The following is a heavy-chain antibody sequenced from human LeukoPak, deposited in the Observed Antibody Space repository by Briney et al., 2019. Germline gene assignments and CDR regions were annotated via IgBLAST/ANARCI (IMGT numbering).Heavy chain of an antibody. V-gene: IGHV3-7*01. CDR1: GFTFSSYA. CDR3: ARAPPYYYDSSGYYYFDY. Sequence: GRSLRLSCAASGFTFSSYAMHWVRQAPGKGLEWVANIKQDGSEKYYVDSVKGRFTISRDNAKNSLYLQMNSLRAEDTAVYYCARAPPYYYDSSGYYYFDYWGQGTLVTVSS. CDR2: IKQDGSEK. J-gene: IGHJ4*02. D-gene: IGHD3-22*01.